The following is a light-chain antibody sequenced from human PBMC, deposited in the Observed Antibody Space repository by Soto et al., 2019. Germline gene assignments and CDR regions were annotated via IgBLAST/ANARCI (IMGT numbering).Light chain of an antibody. J-gene: IGKJ1*01. V-gene: IGKV3-20*01. CDR1: QSIFNQY. Sequence: EIMLTQSPGTLPLSPGERATLSCRASQSIFNQYLAWYQQRPGQAPRLLIHGASTRATGIPERFSGSGSGTDFILTISSLDLDDFAVYYCQQYGSSPRTFGQGTKVELK. CDR2: GAS. CDR3: QQYGSSPRT.